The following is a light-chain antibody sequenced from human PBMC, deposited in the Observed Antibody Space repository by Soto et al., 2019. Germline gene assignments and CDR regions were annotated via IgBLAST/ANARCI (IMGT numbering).Light chain of an antibody. CDR2: GAS. Sequence: EIVLTQSPGTLSLSPGERATLSCRASQSVSSSYLAWYQQKPGQAPRLLIYGASSRATGIPYRFSGSGSGTDFTLTISRLEPEDFAVYYCQQYGSSPPFTFGEGTKVEIK. V-gene: IGKV3-20*01. CDR1: QSVSSSY. CDR3: QQYGSSPPFT. J-gene: IGKJ4*01.